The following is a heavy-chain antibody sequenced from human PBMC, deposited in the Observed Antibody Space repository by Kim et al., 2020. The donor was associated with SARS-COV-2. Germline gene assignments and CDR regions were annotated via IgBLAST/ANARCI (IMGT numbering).Heavy chain of an antibody. CDR3: AKDSSSVSTFDY. V-gene: IGHV3-23*01. D-gene: IGHD2-2*01. CDR2: ISGSGGST. J-gene: IGHJ4*02. CDR1: GFTFSSYA. Sequence: GGSLRLSCAASGFTFSSYAMSWVRQAPGKGPEWVSAISGSGGSTYYADSVKGRLTIFRDNSKNTLYPQMNSPRAADTAVYYCAKDSSSVSTFDYWGQGT.